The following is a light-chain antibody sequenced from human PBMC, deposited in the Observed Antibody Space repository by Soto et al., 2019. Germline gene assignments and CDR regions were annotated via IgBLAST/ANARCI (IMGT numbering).Light chain of an antibody. V-gene: IGLV2-14*03. CDR3: SSYTTSNTRQIV. CDR2: DVS. Sequence: SLLPKPASLSVAPGQSITISCTRTSSDVGGYNYVSWYQHHPGKAPKLMIFDVSNRPSGVSNRFSGSKSGNTASLTISGLQPEDEADYYCSSYTTSNTRQIVFGTGTKVTVL. CDR1: SSDVGGYNY. J-gene: IGLJ1*01.